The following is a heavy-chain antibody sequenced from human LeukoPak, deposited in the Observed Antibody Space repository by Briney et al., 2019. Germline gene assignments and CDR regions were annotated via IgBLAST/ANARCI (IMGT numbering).Heavy chain of an antibody. D-gene: IGHD6-13*01. Sequence: SETLSLTCSVSGGSISSSGSYWGWIRQPPGVGLEWIASIYYSGSTYSNPSLKSRVTISVDTSKNQFSLKLSSVTAADTAVYYCARDLGGSSWYFDYWGQGTLVTVSS. J-gene: IGHJ4*02. V-gene: IGHV4-39*07. CDR2: IYYSGST. CDR1: GGSISSSGSY. CDR3: ARDLGGSSWYFDY.